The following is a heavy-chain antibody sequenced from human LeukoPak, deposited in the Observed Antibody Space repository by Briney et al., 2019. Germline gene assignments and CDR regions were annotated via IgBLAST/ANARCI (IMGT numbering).Heavy chain of an antibody. D-gene: IGHD1-26*01. CDR2: IYYSGST. V-gene: IGHV4-39*01. Sequence: PSETLSLTCTVSGGSISSSSYYWGWIRQPPGKGLKWIGSIYYSGSTYYNPSLRSRFTISVDTSKNQFSLKLNSVTAGDTAVYYCATLTGSHPAYWGQGTLVTVSS. CDR1: GGSISSSSYY. J-gene: IGHJ4*02. CDR3: ATLTGSHPAY.